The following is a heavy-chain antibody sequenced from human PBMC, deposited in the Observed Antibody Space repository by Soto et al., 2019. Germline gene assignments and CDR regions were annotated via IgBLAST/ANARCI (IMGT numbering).Heavy chain of an antibody. CDR1: GGSINSGDYY. D-gene: IGHD3-10*01. CDR3: ARDRYYGSGTYYNFYSGMDV. J-gene: IGHJ6*02. V-gene: IGHV4-30-4*01. Sequence: SETLSLTCTVSGGSINSGDYYWTWVRQPPGKGLEWIGNIFPSGSTYYTPSLQSRVTISLDTSKNHFSLKLSSVTPADTAVYYCARDRYYGSGTYYNFYSGMDVWGQGTTVTVSS. CDR2: IFPSGST.